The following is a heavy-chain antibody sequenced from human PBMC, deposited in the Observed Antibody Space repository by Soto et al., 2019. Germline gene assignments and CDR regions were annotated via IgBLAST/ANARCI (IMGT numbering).Heavy chain of an antibody. V-gene: IGHV3-9*01. D-gene: IGHD1-1*01. Sequence: LRLSCAASGFTFDNCGMHWVRQAPGKGLEWVSGISWDSATIGYADSVKGRFTISRDDAKNSLYLQMNSLRREDTALYYCVQGRYPTMATPLDHWGQGTLVTVSS. J-gene: IGHJ5*02. CDR2: ISWDSATI. CDR3: VQGRYPTMATPLDH. CDR1: GFTFDNCG.